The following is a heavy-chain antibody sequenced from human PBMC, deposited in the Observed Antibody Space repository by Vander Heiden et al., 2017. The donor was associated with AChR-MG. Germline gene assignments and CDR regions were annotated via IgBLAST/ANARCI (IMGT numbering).Heavy chain of an antibody. Sequence: EVQLLESGGGLVQPGGSLRLSCAASGFTVSSYALSWGRQGPGKGLEWVSALSGSGGSTYYADSVKGRFTISRDNSKNTLYLQMNSLRAEDTAVYYCAKASRDSTYYYYYMDVWGKGTTVTVSS. V-gene: IGHV3-23*01. CDR1: GFTVSSYA. CDR2: LSGSGGST. J-gene: IGHJ6*03. CDR3: AKASRDSTYYYYYMDV. D-gene: IGHD3-3*01.